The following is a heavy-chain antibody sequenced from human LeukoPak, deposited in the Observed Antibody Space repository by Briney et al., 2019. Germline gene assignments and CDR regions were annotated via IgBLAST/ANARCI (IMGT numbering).Heavy chain of an antibody. Sequence: GGSLRLSCAASGFTFSTYWMHWVRQAPGKGLVWVSRINSDGSSTSYADSVKGRFTVSRDDSKNTLYLQMNSLRAEDTAVYYCAKDGGLWVSAHWGDSWGRGTLATVSS. D-gene: IGHD7-27*01. J-gene: IGHJ4*02. CDR3: AKDGGLWVSAHWGDS. V-gene: IGHV3-74*01. CDR2: INSDGSST. CDR1: GFTFSTYW.